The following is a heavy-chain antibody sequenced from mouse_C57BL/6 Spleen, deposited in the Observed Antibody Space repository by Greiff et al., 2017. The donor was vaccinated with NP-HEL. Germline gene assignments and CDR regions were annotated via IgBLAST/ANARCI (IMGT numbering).Heavy chain of an antibody. Sequence: QVQLKQPGAELVKPGASVKLSCKASGYTFTSYWMHWVKQRPGRGLEWIGRIDPNSGGTKYNEKFKSKATLTVDKPSSTAYMQLSSLTSEDSAVYYCARSIYYDYGGFAYWGQGTLVTVSA. D-gene: IGHD2-4*01. CDR2: IDPNSGGT. J-gene: IGHJ3*01. V-gene: IGHV1-72*01. CDR3: ARSIYYDYGGFAY. CDR1: GYTFTSYW.